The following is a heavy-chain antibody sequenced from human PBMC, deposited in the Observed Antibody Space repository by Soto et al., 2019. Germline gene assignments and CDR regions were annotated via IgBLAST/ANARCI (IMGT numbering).Heavy chain of an antibody. J-gene: IGHJ6*03. CDR3: IRADGSDYYYYMDV. V-gene: IGHV3-49*03. CDR2: IRSKTYGGTT. CDR1: GFTFGDYA. Sequence: EVQLVESGGGLVQPGRSLTLSCTGSGFTFGDYAMTWFRQAPGKGLKWVGFIRSKTYGGTTQYAASVRGRFTISRDDSRSIAYLQMNSLKIEDTATYLCIRADGSDYYYYMDVWGNGTTVTVSS.